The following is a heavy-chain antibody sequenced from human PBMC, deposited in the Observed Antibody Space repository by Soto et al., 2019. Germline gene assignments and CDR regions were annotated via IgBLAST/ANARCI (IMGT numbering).Heavy chain of an antibody. J-gene: IGHJ6*03. V-gene: IGHV3-9*01. CDR2: ISWNSGSI. CDR3: AKGVALGYCTSTSCHNYYMDV. D-gene: IGHD2-2*02. Sequence: EVQLVESGGGLVQPVRSLRLSCSASGFTFDDYAMHWVRQAPGKGLEWVSGISWNSGSIAYADSVKGRFTISRDNAKNSLYLQMNSLRAEDTALYYCAKGVALGYCTSTSCHNYYMDVWGKGTTVTVSS. CDR1: GFTFDDYA.